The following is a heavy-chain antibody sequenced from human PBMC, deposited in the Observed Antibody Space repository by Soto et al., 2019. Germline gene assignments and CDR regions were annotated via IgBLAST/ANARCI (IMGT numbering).Heavy chain of an antibody. V-gene: IGHV1-69*13. CDR1: GGTFSRYA. CDR2: IVPIYGTR. CDR3: ARDLDYYGSGSHYYYGMGV. Sequence: SVKVSCKASGGTFSRYAFSWVRQTPGQGLEWMGGIVPIYGTRGFAQKFQGRLTITADEPTRTAYMELSSLRSEDTAVYYCARDLDYYGSGSHYYYGMGVWGQGTTVTVSS. D-gene: IGHD3-10*01. J-gene: IGHJ6*02.